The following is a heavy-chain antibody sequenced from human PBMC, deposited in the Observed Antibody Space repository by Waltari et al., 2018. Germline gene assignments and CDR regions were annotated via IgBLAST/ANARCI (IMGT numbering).Heavy chain of an antibody. V-gene: IGHV4-59*01. CDR2: IYYDGET. D-gene: IGHD6-13*01. J-gene: IGHJ4*02. Sequence: VQLQESGPGLVKTSGTLSLPCSVTDSPLVVSYWSWLRQSSGTGLEWIGYIYYDGETTYNPSLKGRVTISQDTSKRQFSLTLNSVTAADTAVYYCATDVLAAADVTFFDHWGQGIRVSVSS. CDR1: DSPLVVSY. CDR3: ATDVLAAADVTFFDH.